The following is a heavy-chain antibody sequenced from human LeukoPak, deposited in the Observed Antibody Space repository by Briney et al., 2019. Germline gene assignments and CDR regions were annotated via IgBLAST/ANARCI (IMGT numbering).Heavy chain of an antibody. CDR1: GFTVSSNY. CDR2: IYSGGST. Sequence: GGSLRLSCAASGFTVSSNYMSWVRQAPGKGLEWVSVIYSGGSTYYADSVKGRFTISRANSKNTLYLQMNSLRAEDTAVYYCARATVEMATITFDYWGQGTLVTVSS. CDR3: ARATVEMATITFDY. D-gene: IGHD5-24*01. V-gene: IGHV3-53*01. J-gene: IGHJ4*02.